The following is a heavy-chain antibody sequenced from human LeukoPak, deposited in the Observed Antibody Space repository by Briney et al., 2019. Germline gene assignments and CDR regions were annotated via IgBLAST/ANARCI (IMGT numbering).Heavy chain of an antibody. CDR2: IYTRGGT. J-gene: IGHJ4*02. CDR3: ARVDSSGWHYFDY. CDR1: GGSISGYC. D-gene: IGHD6-19*01. Sequence: SETLSLTCTVSGGSISGYCCSWIRQPAGKGLEWIGHIYTRGGTNYNPSLKSRVSMSVDTSKNQFSLKLSSVTAADTAVYYCARVDSSGWHYFDYWGQGTLVTVSS. V-gene: IGHV4-4*07.